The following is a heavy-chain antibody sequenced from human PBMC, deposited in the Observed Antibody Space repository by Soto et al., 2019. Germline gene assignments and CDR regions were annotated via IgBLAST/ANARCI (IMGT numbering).Heavy chain of an antibody. CDR3: AKDRRYSGYGLFDY. Sequence: HHGGSLSLSCAASGFTLSSYAMSWVRQEPRKGLEWVSAISGSGGSTYYADSVKGRFTISRDNSKNTLYLQMNSLRAEDTAVYYCAKDRRYSGYGLFDYWGQGTLVTVSS. CDR2: ISGSGGST. J-gene: IGHJ4*02. D-gene: IGHD5-12*01. V-gene: IGHV3-23*01. CDR1: GFTLSSYA.